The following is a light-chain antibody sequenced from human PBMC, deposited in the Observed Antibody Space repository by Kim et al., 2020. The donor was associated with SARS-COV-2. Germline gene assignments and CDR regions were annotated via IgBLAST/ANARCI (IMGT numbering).Light chain of an antibody. CDR3: CSYAGSSTFV. Sequence: QSALTQPASVSGSPGQSITISCTGTSSDVGSYNLVSWYQQHPDKAPKLIIYEVDKRPSGISNRFSGSKSANTASLTISGLQAEDEADYHCCSYAGSSTFVFGGGTQLTVL. CDR2: EVD. V-gene: IGLV2-23*02. CDR1: SSDVGSYNL. J-gene: IGLJ3*02.